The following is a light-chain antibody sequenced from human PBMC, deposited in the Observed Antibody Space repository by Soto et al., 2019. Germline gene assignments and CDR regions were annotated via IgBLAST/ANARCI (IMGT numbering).Light chain of an antibody. Sequence: QSVLTQPASVSGSPWQSITISCTGTSSDVGGYNYVSWYQQHPGKAPKLMIYDVSNQPSGVSNRFSGSKSGNTASLTISGLQAEDEADYYCSSYTSSSSYVFGTGTKVTVL. CDR2: DVS. CDR3: SSYTSSSSYV. CDR1: SSDVGGYNY. V-gene: IGLV2-14*01. J-gene: IGLJ1*01.